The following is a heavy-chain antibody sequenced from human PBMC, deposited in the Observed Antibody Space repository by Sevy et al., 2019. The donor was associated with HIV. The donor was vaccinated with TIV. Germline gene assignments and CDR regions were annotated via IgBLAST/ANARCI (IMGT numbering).Heavy chain of an antibody. CDR1: GEALSGLY. D-gene: IGHD1-26*01. CDR2: INPPGST. Sequence: SETLSLTCAVYGEALSGLYWSWIRQSPGKGLEWIGDINPPGSTNYNPSLKSRVTISIDMSKNEFSLRLRSLIAADTAVYYCARGQWEHPYWGQGTLVTVSS. CDR3: ARGQWEHPY. J-gene: IGHJ4*02. V-gene: IGHV4-34*01.